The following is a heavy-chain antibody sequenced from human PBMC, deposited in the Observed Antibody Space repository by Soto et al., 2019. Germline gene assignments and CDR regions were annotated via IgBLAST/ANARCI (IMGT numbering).Heavy chain of an antibody. CDR3: AREPRYCRGGSCAITGDAYDI. Sequence: EVQLVESGGGLVQPGGSLRLSCTASGFIVSDTYVNWVRQAPGKGLEWVSVISNRGDTHYADSVRGRFSISRDVSDNTLNPQMNNLRGEDTAVYYCAREPRYCRGGSCAITGDAYDIWGKGTMVTVSS. V-gene: IGHV3-66*01. D-gene: IGHD2-15*01. CDR1: GFIVSDTY. J-gene: IGHJ3*02. CDR2: ISNRGDT.